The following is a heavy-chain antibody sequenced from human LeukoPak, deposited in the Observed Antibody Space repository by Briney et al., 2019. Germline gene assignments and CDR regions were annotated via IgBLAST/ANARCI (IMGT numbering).Heavy chain of an antibody. V-gene: IGHV1-69*05. J-gene: IGHJ6*02. Sequence: SVKVSCKVSGYTLTELSMHWVRQAPGQGLEWMGGIIPIFGTANYAQKLQGRVTMTTDTSTSTAYMELRSLRSDDTAVYYCARGAATDYYYYGMDVWGQGTTVTVSS. CDR3: ARGAATDYYYYGMDV. CDR1: GYTLTELS. D-gene: IGHD6-25*01. CDR2: IIPIFGTA.